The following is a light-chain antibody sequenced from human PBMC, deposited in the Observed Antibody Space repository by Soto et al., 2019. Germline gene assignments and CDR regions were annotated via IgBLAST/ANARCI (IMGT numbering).Light chain of an antibody. CDR2: DAS. V-gene: IGKV1-5*01. J-gene: IGKJ2*01. CDR3: QQYNSYPYT. CDR1: QRINDW. Sequence: DIQMPQSPSTLSAFVGDKVTISCRASQRINDWLAWYQQKPGNAPKLLIFDASSLESGVPSRFSGSGSGTEFTLTVSSLQPDDFATYYCQQYNSYPYTFGQGTKLEIK.